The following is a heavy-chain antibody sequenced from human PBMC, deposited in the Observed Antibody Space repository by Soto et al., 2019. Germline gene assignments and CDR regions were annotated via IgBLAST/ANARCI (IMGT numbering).Heavy chain of an antibody. Sequence: SLKVSCKTSGFTFSTSAVPWVRQARGQRIEWIGWTVEGSGKTNYAQKFQDRVAITRDTSTGTSYLEMTGFTSADTAAYYCAADTLQKAVWGQGTLITVSS. D-gene: IGHD3-10*01. CDR2: TVEGSGKT. J-gene: IGHJ4*02. CDR3: AADTLQKAV. CDR1: GFTFSTSA. V-gene: IGHV1-58*01.